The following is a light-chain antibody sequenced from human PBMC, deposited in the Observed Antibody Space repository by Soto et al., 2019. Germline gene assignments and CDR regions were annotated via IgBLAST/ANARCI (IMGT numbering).Light chain of an antibody. V-gene: IGKV3-20*01. CDR2: GAS. CDR3: QQYGGSPRVT. CDR1: QSVSSNY. J-gene: IGKJ4*01. Sequence: EIVLTQSPGTLSLSPGERATLSCRASQSVSSNYLAWYQQKPGQAPRLLIYGASSRATGIPDRFSGSGSGTDFTLTNSRLEPEDFAVHYCQQYGGSPRVTFGGGTKVEIK.